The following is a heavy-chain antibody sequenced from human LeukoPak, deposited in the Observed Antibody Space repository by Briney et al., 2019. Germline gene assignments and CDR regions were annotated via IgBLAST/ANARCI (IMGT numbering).Heavy chain of an antibody. J-gene: IGHJ2*01. CDR2: IYYSGSS. CDR1: GGSISSYY. Sequence: PSETLSLTCTVSGGSISSYYWHWIRQPPGKGLEGIGYIYYSGSSNYNPSLKSRVSISVDTSKNQFPRKQSSVTAADTALYYCARKSSTGVFGGYDVWYFDLWGRGTLFTVSS. D-gene: IGHD5-12*01. V-gene: IGHV4-59*08. CDR3: ARKSSTGVFGGYDVWYFDL.